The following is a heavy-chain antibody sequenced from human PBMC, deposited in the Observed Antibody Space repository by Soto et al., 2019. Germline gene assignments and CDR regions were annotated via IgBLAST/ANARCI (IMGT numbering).Heavy chain of an antibody. Sequence: SETLSLTCAVSSASISSSDWWNWVRQAPGKGLEWIGEVFHSGSTNYNPSLKSRVTMSVDMSKNQFSLNLRSVTAADTAVYYCARAQGMTTVHWGPGTLVTVSS. V-gene: IGHV4-4*02. J-gene: IGHJ4*02. CDR3: ARAQGMTTVH. D-gene: IGHD4-17*01. CDR1: SASISSSDW. CDR2: VFHSGST.